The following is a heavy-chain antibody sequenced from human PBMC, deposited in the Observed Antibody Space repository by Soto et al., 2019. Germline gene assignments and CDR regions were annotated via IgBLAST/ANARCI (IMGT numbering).Heavy chain of an antibody. CDR3: ARVYRITMVRGELSEY. J-gene: IGHJ4*02. V-gene: IGHV1-18*01. D-gene: IGHD3-10*01. CDR2: ISAYNGNT. CDR1: GYTFTSYG. Sequence: QVQLVQSGAEVKKPGASVKVSCKASGYTFTSYGISWLRQAPGQGLEWMGWISAYNGNTNYTPKLQGRVTMTTDSSTSTAYMELRRLRSDDTAVYYCARVYRITMVRGELSEYWGQGTLVTVSS.